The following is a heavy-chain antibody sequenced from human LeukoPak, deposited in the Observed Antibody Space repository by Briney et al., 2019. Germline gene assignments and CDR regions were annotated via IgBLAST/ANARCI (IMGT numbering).Heavy chain of an antibody. D-gene: IGHD5-18*01. CDR2: INAGNGNT. J-gene: IGHJ6*02. V-gene: IGHV1-3*01. CDR3: ASLRGYSYGQDYYYYGMDV. CDR1: GCTFTSYA. Sequence: ASVKVSCKASGCTFTSYAMHWGRQAPGQRREWLRWINAGNGNTKYSQKFQGRVTVIRDTSASTAYMELSSLRSEDTAVYYCASLRGYSYGQDYYYYGMDVWGQGTTVTVSS.